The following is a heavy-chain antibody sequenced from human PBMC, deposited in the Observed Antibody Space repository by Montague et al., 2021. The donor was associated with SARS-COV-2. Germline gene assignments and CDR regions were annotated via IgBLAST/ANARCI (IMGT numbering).Heavy chain of an antibody. CDR3: ARVRLTGTTAPYFDY. D-gene: IGHD1-1*01. Sequence: SETLSFTCTVSGDSIRSYYWSWIRQPPGKGLEWIGNIYYSGITNYNPSLKSRVTTSIDTSKNQFSLRLSSVTAADTAVYYCARVRLTGTTAPYFDYWGRGTLVTVSS. CDR1: GDSIRSYY. CDR2: IYYSGIT. J-gene: IGHJ4*02. V-gene: IGHV4-59*01.